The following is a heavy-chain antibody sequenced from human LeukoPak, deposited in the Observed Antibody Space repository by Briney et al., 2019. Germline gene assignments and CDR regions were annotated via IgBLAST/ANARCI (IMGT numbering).Heavy chain of an antibody. CDR1: GFTFSSYS. CDR3: AKDLFGSYIPFDY. J-gene: IGHJ4*02. V-gene: IGHV3-21*04. D-gene: IGHD1-26*01. Sequence: GGSLRLSCAASGFTFSSYSMNWVRQAPGKGLEWVSSISSSSSYIYYADSVKGRFTISRDNSKNTLYLQMNSLRAEDTAVYYCAKDLFGSYIPFDYWGRGTLVTVSS. CDR2: ISSSSSYI.